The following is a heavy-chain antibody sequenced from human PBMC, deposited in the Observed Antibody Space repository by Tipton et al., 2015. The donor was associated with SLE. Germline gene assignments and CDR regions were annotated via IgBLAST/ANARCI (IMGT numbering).Heavy chain of an antibody. CDR1: GGSLSSHY. Sequence: LSCTVSGGSLSSHYWSWIRQPPGKGLEWIGYIYYSGSTNYNPSLKRRVTISVDTSKNQFSLKLSSVTAADTAVYYCASVTYCGGDCYRSYWYFDLWGRGTLVTVSS. D-gene: IGHD2-21*01. V-gene: IGHV4-59*11. CDR2: IYYSGST. CDR3: ASVTYCGGDCYRSYWYFDL. J-gene: IGHJ2*01.